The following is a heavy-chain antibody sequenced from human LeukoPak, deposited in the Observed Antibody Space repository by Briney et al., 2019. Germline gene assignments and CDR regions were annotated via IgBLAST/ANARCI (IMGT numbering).Heavy chain of an antibody. D-gene: IGHD2-2*01. CDR2: IYPGDSDT. CDR1: GYSFTNYW. CDR3: ARTPSSTSSTSAPFDY. V-gene: IGHV5-51*01. Sequence: GESLKISCKNYGYSFTNYWIGWVRQMPGKGLEWMGIIYPGDSDTRYSPSFQGQVTISADKSISTAYLQWSSLKASDTAMYYCARTPSSTSSTSAPFDYWGQGTLVTVSS. J-gene: IGHJ4*02.